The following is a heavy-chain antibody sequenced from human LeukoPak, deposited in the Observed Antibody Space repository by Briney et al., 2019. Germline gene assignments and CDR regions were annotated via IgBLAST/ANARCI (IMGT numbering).Heavy chain of an antibody. CDR2: IYSGGST. CDR1: GFTVSSNY. Sequence: GGSLRLSCAASGFTVSSNYMSWVRQAPGKGLEWVSVIYSGGSTYYSDSVKGRFTISRDNSKNTLYPQMNSLRAEDTAVYYCAKDRRGRLRHDAFDIGGQGTMVTVSS. D-gene: IGHD5-12*01. CDR3: AKDRRGRLRHDAFDI. J-gene: IGHJ3*02. V-gene: IGHV3-66*01.